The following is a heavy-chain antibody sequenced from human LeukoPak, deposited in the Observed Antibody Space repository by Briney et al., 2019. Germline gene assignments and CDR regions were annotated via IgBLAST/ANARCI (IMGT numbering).Heavy chain of an antibody. CDR2: INHSGST. CDR1: GGSFSGYY. CDR3: ARHLWFQSTNWYFDL. D-gene: IGHD3-10*01. Sequence: SETLSLTCAVYGGSFSGYYWSWIRQPPGKGLEWIGEINHSGSTNYNPSLKSRVTISVDTSKNQFSLKLSSVTAADTAVYYCARHLWFQSTNWYFDLWGRGTLVTVSS. V-gene: IGHV4-34*01. J-gene: IGHJ2*01.